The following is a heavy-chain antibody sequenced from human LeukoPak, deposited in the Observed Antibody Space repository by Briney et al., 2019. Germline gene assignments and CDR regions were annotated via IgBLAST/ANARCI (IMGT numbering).Heavy chain of an antibody. V-gene: IGHV3-21*01. J-gene: IGHJ4*02. CDR1: GFNFRNYN. CDR2: ISSSSHYI. D-gene: IGHD3-10*01. CDR3: ARDASVRGASDY. Sequence: PGGSLRLSCAGSGFNFRNYNMNWVRQAPGKGLEWVSSISSSSHYIYYADSLKGRFTISRDNAKNSLYLQMNSLRAEDTAVYYCARDASVRGASDYWGQGTLVTVSS.